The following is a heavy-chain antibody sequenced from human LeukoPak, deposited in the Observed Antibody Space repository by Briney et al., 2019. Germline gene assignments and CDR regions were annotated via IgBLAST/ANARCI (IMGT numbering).Heavy chain of an antibody. CDR3: ARGGSIVGATFDY. CDR2: MNPNSGNT. D-gene: IGHD1-26*01. Sequence: ASVKVSCKASGYTFTGYYMHWVRQATGQGLEWMGWMNPNSGNTGYAQKFQGRVTMTRNTSISTAYMELSSLRSEDTAVYYCARGGSIVGATFDYWGQGTLVTVSS. V-gene: IGHV1-8*02. CDR1: GYTFTGYY. J-gene: IGHJ4*02.